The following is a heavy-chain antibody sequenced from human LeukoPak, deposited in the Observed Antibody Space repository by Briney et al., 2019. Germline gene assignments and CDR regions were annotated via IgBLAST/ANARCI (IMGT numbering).Heavy chain of an antibody. J-gene: IGHJ3*02. D-gene: IGHD5-18*01. CDR2: VYYSGST. Sequence: KPSETLSLTCTVSGGSFSSTTYYWGWIRQPPGKGLEWIGSVYYSGSTYYNQSLKSRVTISVDTSKNQFSLKLTSVTAADTAVYFCAREDTAMVRTAFDIWGQGTMVTVSS. V-gene: IGHV4-39*07. CDR1: GGSFSSTTYY. CDR3: AREDTAMVRTAFDI.